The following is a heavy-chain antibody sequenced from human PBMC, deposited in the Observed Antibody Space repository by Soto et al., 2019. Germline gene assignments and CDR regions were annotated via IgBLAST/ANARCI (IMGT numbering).Heavy chain of an antibody. CDR1: GGSVSSGSYY. Sequence: QVQLQESGPGLVKPSETLSLTCTVSGGSVSSGSYYWSWIRQPPGKGLEWIGYTYYSGSTNYNPSLKSRVTLSVDTSKNQFSLKLSSVTAADTAVYYCARGIEGWYQGRYYYGMDVWGQGTTVTVSS. D-gene: IGHD6-19*01. CDR3: ARGIEGWYQGRYYYGMDV. J-gene: IGHJ6*02. V-gene: IGHV4-61*01. CDR2: TYYSGST.